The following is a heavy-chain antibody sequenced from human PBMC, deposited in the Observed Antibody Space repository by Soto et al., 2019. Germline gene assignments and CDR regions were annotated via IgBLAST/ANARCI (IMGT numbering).Heavy chain of an antibody. D-gene: IGHD6-19*01. Sequence: ASVKVSCKASGYTFTSYYMHWVRQAPGQGLEWMGIINPSGGSTSYAQKFQGRVTMTRDTSTSTVYMELSSLRSEDTAVYYCARGNEPVYRSGLPLYYYGMDVWGQGTTVTVSS. CDR3: ARGNEPVYRSGLPLYYYGMDV. J-gene: IGHJ6*02. CDR1: GYTFTSYY. CDR2: INPSGGST. V-gene: IGHV1-46*03.